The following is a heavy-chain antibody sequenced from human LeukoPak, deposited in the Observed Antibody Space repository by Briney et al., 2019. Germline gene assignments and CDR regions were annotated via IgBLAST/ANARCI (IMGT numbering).Heavy chain of an antibody. Sequence: SETLSLTCTVSGGSISSYYWSWIRQPAGKGLEWIGRIYTSGSTNYNPSLKSRLTMSVDTSKNQFSLKLSSVTAADTAVYYCARDSYDFWSGHHFDYWGQGTLVTVSS. CDR3: ARDSYDFWSGHHFDY. V-gene: IGHV4-4*07. D-gene: IGHD3-3*01. CDR1: GGSISSYY. J-gene: IGHJ4*02. CDR2: IYTSGST.